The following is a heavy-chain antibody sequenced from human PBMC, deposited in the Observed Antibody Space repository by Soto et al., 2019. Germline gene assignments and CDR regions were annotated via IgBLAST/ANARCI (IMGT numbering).Heavy chain of an antibody. CDR1: GGSISRYY. CDR3: ARDLWGYCGTDCYPLDV. V-gene: IGHV4-59*01. J-gene: IGHJ6*02. Sequence: PWETLSLTCIVSGGSISRYYWSWIRQPPGKGLEWIGYMYNTGRTVYNPSFKSRVTISVDTSKNQFSLQLDSVTAADTAVYYCARDLWGYCGTDCYPLDVWGQGTTVTVS. CDR2: MYNTGRT. D-gene: IGHD2-21*02.